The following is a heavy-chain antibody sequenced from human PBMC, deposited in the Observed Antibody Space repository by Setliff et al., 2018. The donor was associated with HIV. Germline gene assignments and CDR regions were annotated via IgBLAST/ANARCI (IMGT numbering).Heavy chain of an antibody. CDR3: AKGPNFEDAFDI. CDR2: LIPIVDIT. Sequence: ASVKVSCKASGGTFSNYAFSWVRQAPGQGLEWMGGLIPIVDITKSTQKFRDRVTFTADESTKTAQMELSGLTFEDTAVYYFAKGPNFEDAFDIWGQGTVVTVSS. V-gene: IGHV1-69*10. CDR1: GGTFSNYA. D-gene: IGHD2-8*01. J-gene: IGHJ3*02.